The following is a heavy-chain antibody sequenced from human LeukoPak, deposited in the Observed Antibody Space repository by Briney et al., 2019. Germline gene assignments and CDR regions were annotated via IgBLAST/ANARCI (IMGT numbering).Heavy chain of an antibody. J-gene: IGHJ4*02. Sequence: GGSLRLSCAASGFTFSSYSMNWVRQAPGKGLEWVSYISSSSSAIYYADSVKGRFTISRDNAKNSLYLQMNSLRAEDTAVYYCARVFGGLLPAVIREWGQGTLVTVSS. CDR3: ARVFGGLLPAVIRE. CDR2: ISSSSSAI. D-gene: IGHD2-2*01. V-gene: IGHV3-48*04. CDR1: GFTFSSYS.